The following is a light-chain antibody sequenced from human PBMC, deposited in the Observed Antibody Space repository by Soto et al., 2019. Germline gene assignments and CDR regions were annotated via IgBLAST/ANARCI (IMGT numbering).Light chain of an antibody. CDR1: QSIHTS. J-gene: IGKJ5*01. CDR2: DST. V-gene: IGKV3-11*01. Sequence: GLTQCPATLSLSPGERATLSWGASQSIHTSLAWYQQKPGQPPRLVVYDSTLRANGVPDRFGGSRSGTEFTLTINNLETEDFAVYYCQQRNVWPPITFGHGTRLEIK. CDR3: QQRNVWPPIT.